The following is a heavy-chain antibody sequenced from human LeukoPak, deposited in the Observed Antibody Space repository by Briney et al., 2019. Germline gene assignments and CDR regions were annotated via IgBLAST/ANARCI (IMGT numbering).Heavy chain of an antibody. Sequence: GGSLRLSCAASGFTFSSYNMNWVRQAPGKGLEWVSYISSSSSIIYYADSVKGRFTISRDNAKNSLYLQMNSLRDEDTAVYYCAKSSYYDSSGYYREYYFDYWGQGTLVTVSS. CDR3: AKSSYYDSSGYYREYYFDY. D-gene: IGHD3-22*01. V-gene: IGHV3-48*02. CDR1: GFTFSSYN. CDR2: ISSSSSII. J-gene: IGHJ4*02.